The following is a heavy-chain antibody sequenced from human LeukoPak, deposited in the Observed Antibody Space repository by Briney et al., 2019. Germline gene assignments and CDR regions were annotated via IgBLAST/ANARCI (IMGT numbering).Heavy chain of an antibody. CDR3: ARDSPVDYDFWSGYPNLYYGMDV. CDR2: ISAYNGNT. Sequence: ASVKVSCKASGYTFTSYGISWARQAPGQGLEWMGWISAYNGNTNYAQKLQGRVTMTTDTSTSTAYMELRSLRSDDTAVYYCARDSPVDYDFWSGYPNLYYGMDVWGQGTTVTVSS. CDR1: GYTFTSYG. V-gene: IGHV1-18*01. J-gene: IGHJ6*02. D-gene: IGHD3-3*01.